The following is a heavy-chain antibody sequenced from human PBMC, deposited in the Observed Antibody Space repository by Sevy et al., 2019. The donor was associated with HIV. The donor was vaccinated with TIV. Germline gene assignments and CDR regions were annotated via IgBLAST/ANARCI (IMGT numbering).Heavy chain of an antibody. CDR2: ISSSSSTI. CDR1: GFTFSSYS. D-gene: IGHD3-10*01. Sequence: GGSLRLSCAASGFTFSSYSMNWVRQAPGKGLEWVSYISSSSSTIYYADSVKVRFTISRDNAKNSLYLQMNSLRDEDTAVYYCARGSRKSSSITMVRGVMYWFDPWGQGTLVTVSS. V-gene: IGHV3-48*02. CDR3: ARGSRKSSSITMVRGVMYWFDP. J-gene: IGHJ5*02.